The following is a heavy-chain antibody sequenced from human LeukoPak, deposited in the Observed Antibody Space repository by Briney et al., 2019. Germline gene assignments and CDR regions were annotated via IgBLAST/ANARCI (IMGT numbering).Heavy chain of an antibody. CDR3: ARSLYGFWSGYGY. CDR2: IYYSRTT. V-gene: IGHV4-39*01. J-gene: IGHJ4*02. D-gene: IGHD3-3*01. CDR1: GGSISSSDYY. Sequence: PSETLSLTCTVSGGSISSSDYYWGWNRQPPGTGREWVGSIYYSRTTYYNPSLKSRVTISVDTSKNQFSLKLSSVTAADTAVYYCARSLYGFWSGYGYWGQGTLVTVSS.